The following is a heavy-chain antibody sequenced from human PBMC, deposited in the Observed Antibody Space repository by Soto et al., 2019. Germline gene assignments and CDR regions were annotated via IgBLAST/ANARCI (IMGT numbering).Heavy chain of an antibody. CDR2: ISSSSSTI. CDR1: GFTFSSYS. Sequence: GGSLRLSCAASGFTFSSYSMNWVRQAPGKGLEWVSYISSSSSTIYYADSVKGRFTISRDNAKNSLYLQMNSLRDEDTAVYYCAREVAAAGTVPDYFDYWGQGTLVTVSS. D-gene: IGHD6-13*01. V-gene: IGHV3-48*02. CDR3: AREVAAAGTVPDYFDY. J-gene: IGHJ4*02.